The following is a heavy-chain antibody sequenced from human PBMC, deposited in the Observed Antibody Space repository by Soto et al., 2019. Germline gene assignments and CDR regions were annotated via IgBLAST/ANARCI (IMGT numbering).Heavy chain of an antibody. V-gene: IGHV1-58*01. J-gene: IGHJ4*02. CDR2: IVVGSGNT. D-gene: IGHD6-13*01. CDR3: AARPSSSWQYYFDY. Sequence: SVKVSCKXSGFTFTSSAVQWVRQARGQRLEWIGWIVVGSGNTNYAQKFQERVTITRDMSTSTAYMELSSLRSEDTAVYYCAARPSSSWQYYFDYWGQGTLVTVSS. CDR1: GFTFTSSA.